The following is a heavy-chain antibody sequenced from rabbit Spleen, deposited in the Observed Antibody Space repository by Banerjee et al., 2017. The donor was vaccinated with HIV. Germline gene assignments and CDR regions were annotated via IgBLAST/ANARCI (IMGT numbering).Heavy chain of an antibody. Sequence: QQQLEESGGGLVKPEGSLTLTCTASGVSFSFSSYICWVRQAPGKGLEWIACIDIGSSAFTYYANWAKGRFTISKTSSPTVTLQMTSLTAADTATYFCARDTASSFSSYGMDLWGPGTLVTVS. V-gene: IGHV1S45*01. D-gene: IGHD8-1*01. CDR1: GVSFSFSSY. CDR2: IDIGSSAFT. CDR3: ARDTASSFSSYGMDL. J-gene: IGHJ6*01.